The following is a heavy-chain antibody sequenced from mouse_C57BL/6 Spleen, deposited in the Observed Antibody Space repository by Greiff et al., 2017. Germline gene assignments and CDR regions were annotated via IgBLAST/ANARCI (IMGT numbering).Heavy chain of an antibody. D-gene: IGHD1-1*01. CDR2: IDPSDGYT. V-gene: IGHV1-69*01. J-gene: IGHJ2*01. CDR1: GYTFTSYW. Sequence: QVQLQQPGAELVMPGASVKLSCKASGYTFTSYWMHWVKQRPGQGLEWIGEIDPSDGYTNYNQKFKGKSTMTVDKSSSTAYMQLSSLTSEDSAVYYCARGAVVNFDYWGQGTTLTVSS. CDR3: ARGAVVNFDY.